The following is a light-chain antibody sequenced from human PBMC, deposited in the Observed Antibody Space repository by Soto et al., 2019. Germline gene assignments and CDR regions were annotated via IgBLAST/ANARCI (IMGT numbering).Light chain of an antibody. CDR3: TSYTISSTGV. Sequence: QSALTQPASVSGSPGQSITISCTGTSSDVGAYNYVSWYQQHPDKAPKLIIYEVSGRPSGVSYRYSGSKSGNTASLTISGLQAEDEADYYCTSYTISSTGVFGGGTKLTVL. J-gene: IGLJ3*02. CDR2: EVS. V-gene: IGLV2-14*01. CDR1: SSDVGAYNY.